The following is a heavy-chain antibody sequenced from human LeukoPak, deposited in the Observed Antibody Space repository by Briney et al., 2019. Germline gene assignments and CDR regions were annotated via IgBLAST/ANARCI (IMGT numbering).Heavy chain of an antibody. V-gene: IGHV3-21*01. CDR2: ISSSSNYI. D-gene: IGHD5-12*01. CDR1: GFTFSSYV. J-gene: IGHJ3*02. Sequence: PGGSLRLSCATSGFTFSSYVMNWVRQAPGKGLEWVSSISSSSNYIYYADSIKGRFTISRDNAKNSLYLQMNSLRPEDTAVYYCARDLRPYSGYDNLAFDIWGQGTMVTVSS. CDR3: ARDLRPYSGYDNLAFDI.